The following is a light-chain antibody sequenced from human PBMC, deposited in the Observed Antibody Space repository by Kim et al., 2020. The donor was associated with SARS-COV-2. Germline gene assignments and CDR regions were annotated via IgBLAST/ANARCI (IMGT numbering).Light chain of an antibody. CDR1: DCGVHS. V-gene: IGLV3-21*01. CDR2: YDS. CDR3: QVWDTDTDDYV. Sequence: RGQTARITFGGTDCGVHSVHWYQQKPGQAPVLVIYYDSDRPSGIPERFSGSKAATTATLTISRVEAGDEADYYCQVWDTDTDDYVFGTGTKVTVL. J-gene: IGLJ1*01.